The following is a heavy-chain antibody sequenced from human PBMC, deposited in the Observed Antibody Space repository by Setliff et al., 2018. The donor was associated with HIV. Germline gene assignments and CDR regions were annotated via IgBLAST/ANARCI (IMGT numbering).Heavy chain of an antibody. V-gene: IGHV4-34*11. D-gene: IGHD6-6*01. CDR3: ARTDHTSSSDF. CDR2: IYYSGSP. CDR1: GGSFSGYY. Sequence: PSETLSLTCAVYGGSFSGYYWSWIRQPPGKGLEWIGSIYYSGSPNYNPSLKSRVTMSVDTSKNQFSLKLTSVTAADTAVYFCARTDHTSSSDFWGQGTLVTVSS. J-gene: IGHJ4*02.